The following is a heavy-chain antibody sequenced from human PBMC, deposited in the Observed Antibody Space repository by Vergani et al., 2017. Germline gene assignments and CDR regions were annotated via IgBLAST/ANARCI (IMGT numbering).Heavy chain of an antibody. V-gene: IGHV5-51*01. Sequence: EVQLVQSGAEVKKPGESLKISCKGSGYSFTSYWIGWVRQMPGKGLEWMGIIYPGDSVTRYSPSFQGQVTISADKSISTAYLQWSSLKASDTAMYYCARLAGYCTTGVSYTEYFQHWGQGTLVTVSS. J-gene: IGHJ1*01. CDR1: GYSFTSYW. CDR3: ARLAGYCTTGVSYTEYFQH. CDR2: IYPGDSVT. D-gene: IGHD2-8*01.